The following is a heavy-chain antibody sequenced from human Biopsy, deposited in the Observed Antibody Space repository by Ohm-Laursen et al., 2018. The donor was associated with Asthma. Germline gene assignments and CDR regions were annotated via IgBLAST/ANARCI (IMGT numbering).Heavy chain of an antibody. CDR3: ARSLIVADGSDAFDI. CDR2: LSPMIGRA. V-gene: IGHV1-69*10. CDR1: GDSFSIYT. D-gene: IGHD3-22*01. Sequence: SVKVSCKASGDSFSIYTYSWVRQAPGQGLEWMGGLSPMIGRANYAQKFQGRVTMTRDTSTSTVYMELSSLRSEDTAVYYCARSLIVADGSDAFDIWGQGTMVTVSS. J-gene: IGHJ3*02.